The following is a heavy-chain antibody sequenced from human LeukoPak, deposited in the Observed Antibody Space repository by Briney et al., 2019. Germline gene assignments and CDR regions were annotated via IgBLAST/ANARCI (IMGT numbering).Heavy chain of an antibody. CDR1: GFTFSSYS. Sequence: GGSLRLSCAASGFTFSSYSMNWVRRAPGKGLEWVSSISSSSSYIYYADSVKGRFTISRDNAKNSLYLQMNSLRAEDTAVYYCARDPGFTKLSNYFDYWGQGTLVTVSS. V-gene: IGHV3-21*01. J-gene: IGHJ4*02. D-gene: IGHD2-8*01. CDR2: ISSSSSYI. CDR3: ARDPGFTKLSNYFDY.